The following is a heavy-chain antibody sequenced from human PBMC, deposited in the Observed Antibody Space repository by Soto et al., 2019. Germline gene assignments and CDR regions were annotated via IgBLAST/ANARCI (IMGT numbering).Heavy chain of an antibody. Sequence: AGGSLRLSCAASGFTFSSYGMHWVRQAPGKGLEWVAVIWYDGSNKYYADSVKGRFTISRDNSKNTLYLQMNSLRAEDTVVYYCARIGDYHDAFDIWGQGTMVTVSS. J-gene: IGHJ3*02. CDR1: GFTFSSYG. CDR2: IWYDGSNK. V-gene: IGHV3-33*01. D-gene: IGHD4-17*01. CDR3: ARIGDYHDAFDI.